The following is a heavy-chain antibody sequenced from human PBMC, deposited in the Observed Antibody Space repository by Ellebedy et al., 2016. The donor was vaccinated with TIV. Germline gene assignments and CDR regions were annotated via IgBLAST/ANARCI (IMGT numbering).Heavy chain of an antibody. Sequence: GESLKISCAASGFIFSNAWVSWVRQAPGKGPAWVANINKDGSEKFYVDSVKGRFTISRDNAKNSLYLQMNSLRAEDTAVYYCASLPGVVALWGQGTLVTVSS. CDR1: GFIFSNAW. D-gene: IGHD3-10*01. CDR2: INKDGSEK. V-gene: IGHV3-7*03. J-gene: IGHJ4*02. CDR3: ASLPGVVAL.